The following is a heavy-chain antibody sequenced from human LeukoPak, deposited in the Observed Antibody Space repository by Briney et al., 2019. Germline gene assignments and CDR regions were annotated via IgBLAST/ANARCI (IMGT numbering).Heavy chain of an antibody. D-gene: IGHD6-13*01. CDR1: GFTFSSYA. V-gene: IGHV3-23*01. Sequence: GGSLRLSCAASGFTFSSYAMSWVRQAPGKGLEWVPAISGSGRSTYYADSVKGRFTISRDNSKNTLYLQMNSLRAEDTAVYYCAKDEQQLDSIYYYYGMDVWGQGTTVTVSS. CDR2: ISGSGRST. CDR3: AKDEQQLDSIYYYYGMDV. J-gene: IGHJ6*02.